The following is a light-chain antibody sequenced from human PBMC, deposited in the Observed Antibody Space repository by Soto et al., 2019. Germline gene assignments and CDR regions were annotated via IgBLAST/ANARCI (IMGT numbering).Light chain of an antibody. CDR3: QQFNNYPWT. V-gene: IGKV1-5*03. Sequence: IQMTQSPSTLSASVGDRVTITCRAIQSISSWLAWYQQKPGKAPKLLIYKASSLESGFPSRFSGSGSGTKFTLTISSLQPDDLATYYCQQFNNYPWTFRQGTRVDIK. CDR2: KAS. J-gene: IGKJ1*01. CDR1: QSISSW.